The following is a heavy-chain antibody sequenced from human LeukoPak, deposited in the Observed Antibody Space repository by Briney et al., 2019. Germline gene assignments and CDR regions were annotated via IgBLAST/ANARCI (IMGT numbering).Heavy chain of an antibody. CDR1: GGSISSYY. D-gene: IGHD4-17*01. J-gene: IGHJ6*03. CDR2: IYTSGST. V-gene: IGHV4-4*07. Sequence: SSETLSLTCTVSGGSISSYYWSWIRQPAGKGLEWIGRIYTSGSTNYNPSLKSRVTISVDTSKNQFSLKLSSVTAADTAVYYCARDFYGYGDYYYYYMDVWGKGTTVTISS. CDR3: ARDFYGYGDYYYYYMDV.